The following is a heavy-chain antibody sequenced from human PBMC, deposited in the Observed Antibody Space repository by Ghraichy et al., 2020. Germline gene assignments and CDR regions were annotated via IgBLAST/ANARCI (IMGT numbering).Heavy chain of an antibody. Sequence: GESLNISCAASGFTVSSSYMSWVRQAPGKGLEWVSLIYSGGDTFYGDSVRGGFTISRDNSKNTLYLQMHSLRAEDTAVYFCAGGTYFPPDFWGQGTLVTVSS. J-gene: IGHJ4*02. CDR1: GFTVSSSY. D-gene: IGHD1-26*01. CDR2: IYSGGDT. CDR3: AGGTYFPPDF. V-gene: IGHV3-66*01.